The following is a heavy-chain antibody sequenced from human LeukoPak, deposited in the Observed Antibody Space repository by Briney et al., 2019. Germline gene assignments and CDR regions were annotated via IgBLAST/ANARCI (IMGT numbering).Heavy chain of an antibody. D-gene: IGHD2/OR15-2a*01. Sequence: GGSLRLSGAASGCIFSSYAMHWVRQAPGSGLEWVSVISSDGNNKYADSVKGRFTISRDNSKNTLYLQMNSLRVEDMAVYYCAGYCIGTNCPPGSRFDPWGQGTLVTVSS. CDR1: GCIFSSYA. V-gene: IGHV3-30-3*01. J-gene: IGHJ5*02. CDR3: AGYCIGTNCPPGSRFDP. CDR2: ISSDGNNK.